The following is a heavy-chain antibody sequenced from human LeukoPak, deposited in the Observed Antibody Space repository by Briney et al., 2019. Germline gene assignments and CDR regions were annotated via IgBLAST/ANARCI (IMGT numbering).Heavy chain of an antibody. Sequence: SDTLSLTCTVSGGSISSSSYYWVWIRQPPGKGLEWIGNIYYRGSNYYNPPHKSRVTISVDTSKNQFSLNLSPVTAADTAVYYCARHSGGWYYAGDYWGQGILVTVSS. J-gene: IGHJ4*02. D-gene: IGHD6-19*01. V-gene: IGHV4-39*01. CDR1: GGSISSSSYY. CDR3: ARHSGGWYYAGDY. CDR2: IYYRGSN.